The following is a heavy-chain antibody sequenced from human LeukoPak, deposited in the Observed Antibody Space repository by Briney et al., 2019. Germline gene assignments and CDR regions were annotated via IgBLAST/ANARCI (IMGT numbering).Heavy chain of an antibody. CDR2: ISDRSSTI. CDR3: ARVRGPTLKTCYMDV. V-gene: IGHV3-48*04. D-gene: IGHD3-10*01. Sequence: GGSLRLSCAASGFTFTEYSIIWVRQAPGKGLEWVSFISDISDRSSTIHYADSVKGRFTISRDNAERSVYLQMNSLRADDTAVYYCARVRGPTLKTCYMDVWGTGATVTVSS. CDR1: GFTFTEYS. J-gene: IGHJ6*03.